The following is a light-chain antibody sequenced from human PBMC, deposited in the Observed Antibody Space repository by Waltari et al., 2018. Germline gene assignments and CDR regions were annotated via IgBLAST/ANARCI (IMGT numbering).Light chain of an antibody. Sequence: DIVMTQSPESMAVSLGARATINCKSSQSLLYSPNNMNYLAWYQQKSGQPPKLLVYYASTRESGVPDRFSGSGSGTDFTLTISSLQAEDVAVYYCQQYYSNPQTFGQGTKVEIK. CDR2: YAS. CDR1: QSLLYSPNNMNY. V-gene: IGKV4-1*01. CDR3: QQYYSNPQT. J-gene: IGKJ1*01.